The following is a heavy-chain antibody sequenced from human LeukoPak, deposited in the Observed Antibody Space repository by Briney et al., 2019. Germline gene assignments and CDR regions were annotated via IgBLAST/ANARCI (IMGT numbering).Heavy chain of an antibody. CDR1: GGSFSGYY. CDR2: INHSGST. V-gene: IGHV4-34*01. J-gene: IGHJ5*02. Sequence: PSETLSLTCAVYGGSFSGYYWSWIRQPPGKGREWIGEINHSGSTNYNPSLKSRVTISVDTSKNQFSLKLSSVTAADTAVYYCARDRVSSGYGFDPWGQGTLVTVSP. CDR3: ARDRVSSGYGFDP. D-gene: IGHD3-22*01.